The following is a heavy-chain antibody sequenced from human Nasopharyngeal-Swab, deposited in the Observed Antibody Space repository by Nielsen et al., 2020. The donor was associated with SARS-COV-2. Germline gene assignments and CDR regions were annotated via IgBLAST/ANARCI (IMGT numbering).Heavy chain of an antibody. V-gene: IGHV3-21*01. CDR3: ARDLRRGLDY. J-gene: IGHJ4*02. CDR1: GFTFSSYR. CDR2: ISSSSSYI. Sequence: GESLKISCAASGFTFSSYRMNWVRQAPGKGLEWVSSISSSSSYIYYADSVKGRFTISRDNAKNSLYLQMNSLRAEDTAVYYCARDLRRGLDYWGQGTLVTVSS.